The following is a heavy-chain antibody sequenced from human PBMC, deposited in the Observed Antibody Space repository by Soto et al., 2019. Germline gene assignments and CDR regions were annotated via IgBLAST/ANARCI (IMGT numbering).Heavy chain of an antibody. CDR1: GFTVSSNY. CDR3: ARGGWNYDYYYYMDV. V-gene: IGHV3-66*01. D-gene: IGHD1-7*01. CDR2: IYSGGST. Sequence: GGSLRLSCAASGFTVSSNYMSWVRQAPGKGLEWVSVIYSGGSTYYADSVKGRFTISRDNSKNTLYLQMNSLRAEDTAVYYCARGGWNYDYYYYMDVWGKGTTVTVSS. J-gene: IGHJ6*03.